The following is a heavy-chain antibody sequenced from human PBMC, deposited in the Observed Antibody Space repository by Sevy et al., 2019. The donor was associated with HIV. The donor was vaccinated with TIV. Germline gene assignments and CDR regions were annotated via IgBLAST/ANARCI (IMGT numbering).Heavy chain of an antibody. D-gene: IGHD6-6*01. Sequence: ASLKVSCKASGYTFTGYYIYWVRQAPGQGLEWMGRINPNNGDTNYAQKFQGRVTMTRDTSISTAYMELSRLRSDETAVYYCARSIAARFLNAFDIWGQGTRVTVSS. CDR2: INPNNGDT. CDR1: GYTFTGYY. V-gene: IGHV1-2*06. J-gene: IGHJ3*02. CDR3: ARSIAARFLNAFDI.